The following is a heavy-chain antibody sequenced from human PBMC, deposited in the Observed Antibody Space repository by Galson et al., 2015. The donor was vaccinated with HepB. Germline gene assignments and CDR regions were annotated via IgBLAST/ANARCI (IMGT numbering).Heavy chain of an antibody. V-gene: IGHV4-39*07. Sequence: SEPLSLTCTVSGGSISSSSYYWGWIRQPPGKGLEWIGSIYYSGSTYYNPSLKSRVTISVDTSKNQFSLKLSSVTAADTAVYYCWSPLELRGDAFDIWGQGTMVTVSS. CDR3: WSPLELRGDAFDI. D-gene: IGHD1-7*01. J-gene: IGHJ3*02. CDR2: IYYSGST. CDR1: GGSISSSSYY.